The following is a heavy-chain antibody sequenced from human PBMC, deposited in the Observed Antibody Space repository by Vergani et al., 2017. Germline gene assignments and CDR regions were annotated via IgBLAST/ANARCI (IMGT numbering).Heavy chain of an antibody. Sequence: QVTLKESGPVLVKPTETLTMTCTVSGFSLSNARMGVSWIRQPPGKALEWLAHIFSNDEKSYSTSLKSRLTISKDTSKSQVVLTMTNMDPVDTATYYCARMRPPGDYDILTGYFENDAFDIWGQGTMVTVSS. V-gene: IGHV2-26*01. CDR1: GFSLSNARMG. J-gene: IGHJ3*02. CDR3: ARMRPPGDYDILTGYFENDAFDI. CDR2: IFSNDEK. D-gene: IGHD3-9*01.